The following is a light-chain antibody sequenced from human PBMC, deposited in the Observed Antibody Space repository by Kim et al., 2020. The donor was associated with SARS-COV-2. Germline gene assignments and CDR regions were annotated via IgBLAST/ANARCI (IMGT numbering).Light chain of an antibody. CDR1: DSNLGRGRD. Sequence: QSVLTQPPSVSGAPGQMVTISCSGTDSNLGRGRDAHWYQQIQGKAPRLLIYGTNIRPSGVPDRFSGSKSGASAALVITGLQADDEAEYYCQSYDSTLKSWVFGGGTQLTVL. V-gene: IGLV1-40*01. J-gene: IGLJ3*02. CDR3: QSYDSTLKSWV. CDR2: GTN.